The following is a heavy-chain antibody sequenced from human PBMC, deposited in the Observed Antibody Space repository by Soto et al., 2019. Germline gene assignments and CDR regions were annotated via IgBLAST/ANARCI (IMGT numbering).Heavy chain of an antibody. CDR3: ARGAWGEIAVAGSPYGMDV. V-gene: IGHV1-8*01. CDR1: GYTFTSYD. Sequence: GASVKVSCKASGYTFTSYDINWVRQATGQGLEWMGWMNPNSGNTGYAQKFQGRVTMTRNTSISTAYMELSSLRSEDTAVYYCARGAWGEIAVAGSPYGMDVWGQGTTVTVSS. J-gene: IGHJ6*02. CDR2: MNPNSGNT. D-gene: IGHD6-19*01.